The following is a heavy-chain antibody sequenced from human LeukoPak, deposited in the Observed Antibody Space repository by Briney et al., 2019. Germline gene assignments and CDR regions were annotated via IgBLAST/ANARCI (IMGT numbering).Heavy chain of an antibody. CDR2: IYYSGST. CDR1: GDSISSYY. V-gene: IGHV4-59*08. D-gene: IGHD3-22*01. J-gene: IGHJ4*02. CDR3: ARNRPNYYDSSGYPKQIFDY. Sequence: PSETLSLTCTVSGDSISSYYWSWIRQPPGKGLEWIGYIYYSGSTNYNPSLKSRVNISVDTSKNQFSLKLSSVTAADTAVYYCARNRPNYYDSSGYPKQIFDYWGQGTLVTVSS.